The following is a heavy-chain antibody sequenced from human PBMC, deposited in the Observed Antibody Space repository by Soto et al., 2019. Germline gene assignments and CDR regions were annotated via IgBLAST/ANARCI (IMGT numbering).Heavy chain of an antibody. CDR3: AKAYCSGGSCYSPFGYYFDY. D-gene: IGHD2-15*01. Sequence: PGGSLRLSCAASGFTFSSYAMSWVRQAPGKGLEWVSAISGSGGSTYYADSVKGRFTISRDNSKNTLYLQMNSLRAEDTAVYYCAKAYCSGGSCYSPFGYYFDYWGQGTTVTVSS. J-gene: IGHJ4*03. V-gene: IGHV3-23*01. CDR2: ISGSGGST. CDR1: GFTFSSYA.